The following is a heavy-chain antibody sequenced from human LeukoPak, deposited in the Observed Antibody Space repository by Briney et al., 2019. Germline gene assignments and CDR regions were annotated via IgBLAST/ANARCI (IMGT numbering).Heavy chain of an antibody. Sequence: ASMRVSCKGSGYTFTSYGNSWVGPAPGQGLEWMGLISAFNGNTNYAQKLQGRVTMTTDTSTSTAYMELRSLRSDDTAVYYCARECPRGSGSYYKGVYGMDVWGQGTTVTVSS. D-gene: IGHD3-10*01. CDR3: ARECPRGSGSYYKGVYGMDV. J-gene: IGHJ6*02. V-gene: IGHV1-18*01. CDR1: GYTFTSYG. CDR2: ISAFNGNT.